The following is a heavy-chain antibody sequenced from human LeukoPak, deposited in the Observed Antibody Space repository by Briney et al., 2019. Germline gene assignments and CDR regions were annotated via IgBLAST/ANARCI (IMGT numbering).Heavy chain of an antibody. CDR1: GYTFTSYG. CDR2: ISAYNGNT. D-gene: IGHD3-10*01. Sequence: GASVRVSCTASGYTFTSYGISWVRQAPGQGLEWMGWISAYNGNTNYAQKLQGRVTMTTDTSTSTAYMELRSLRSDDTAVYYCARDGLGGSGVAYYMDVWGKGTTVTVSS. CDR3: ARDGLGGSGVAYYMDV. V-gene: IGHV1-18*01. J-gene: IGHJ6*03.